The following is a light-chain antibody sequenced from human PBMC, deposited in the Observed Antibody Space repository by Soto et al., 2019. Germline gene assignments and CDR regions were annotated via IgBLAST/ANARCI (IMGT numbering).Light chain of an antibody. V-gene: IGKV3-20*01. CDR3: QLYGGSPMYT. CDR1: QSVSSNY. J-gene: IGKJ2*01. Sequence: ETVLTQSPGTLSLTPGERATLSCRASQSVSSNYVAWYQQKPGQATMLLIVCASSRATGSPERFSGSGSGTDFTLTISRMEHEDVAAYYCQLYGGSPMYTFGQGTNLEI. CDR2: CAS.